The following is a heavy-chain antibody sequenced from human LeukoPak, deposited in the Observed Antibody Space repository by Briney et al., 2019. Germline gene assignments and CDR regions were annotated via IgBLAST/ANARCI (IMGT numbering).Heavy chain of an antibody. CDR2: ISYSGST. V-gene: IGHV4-59*08. CDR1: GGSISSYF. D-gene: IGHD4-17*01. Sequence: SETLSLTCTVSGGSISSYFWSWIRQPPGKGLEWIGYISYSGSTNYNASLRSRVTMSVDTSKNQFSLNLNSVTAADTAVYYCARHEGMTTYDYWGREPWSPSPQ. CDR3: ARHEGMTTYDY. J-gene: IGHJ4*02.